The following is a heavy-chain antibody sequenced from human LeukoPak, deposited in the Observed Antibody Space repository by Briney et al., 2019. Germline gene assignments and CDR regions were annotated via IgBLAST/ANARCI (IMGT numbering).Heavy chain of an antibody. V-gene: IGHV1-2*02. Sequence: ASVKVSCKSSGFTFTDEYIHWVRQAPGQGLEWMGWINPYSGAINYAQKFQGRVTLTRDTSISTAYMELSRLTSGDTAVYYCARDHKSQLLLDYWGQGTLVTVSS. D-gene: IGHD2-2*01. J-gene: IGHJ4*02. CDR2: INPYSGAI. CDR3: ARDHKSQLLLDY. CDR1: GFTFTDEY.